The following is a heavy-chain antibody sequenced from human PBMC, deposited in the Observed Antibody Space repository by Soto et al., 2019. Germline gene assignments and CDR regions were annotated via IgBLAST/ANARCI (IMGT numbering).Heavy chain of an antibody. J-gene: IGHJ4*02. D-gene: IGHD4-17*01. CDR3: ARHVIPYGDPFDY. CDR1: GGSISRYY. Sequence: PSETLSLTCTVSGGSISRYYWSWIRQPPGKGLEWIGYIYYSGSTNYNPSLKSRVTISVDTSKNQFSLKLSSVTAADTAVYYCARHVIPYGDPFDYWGQGTLVTVSS. V-gene: IGHV4-59*08. CDR2: IYYSGST.